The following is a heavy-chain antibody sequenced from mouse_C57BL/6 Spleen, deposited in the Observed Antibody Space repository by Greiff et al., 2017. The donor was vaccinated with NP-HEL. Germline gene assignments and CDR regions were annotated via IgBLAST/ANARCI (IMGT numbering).Heavy chain of an antibody. D-gene: IGHD1-1*01. V-gene: IGHV1-85*01. CDR1: GYTFTSYD. J-gene: IGHJ4*01. Sequence: QVQLQQPGPELVKPGASVTLSCKASGYTFTSYDINWVKQRPGPGLEWIGWIYPRAGSTKYNEKFKGKDTLTVDTSSRTAYMELHSLTSEDSAVYFGAREDYGSIYYAMDYWGQGPSVTVSS. CDR2: IYPRAGST. CDR3: AREDYGSIYYAMDY.